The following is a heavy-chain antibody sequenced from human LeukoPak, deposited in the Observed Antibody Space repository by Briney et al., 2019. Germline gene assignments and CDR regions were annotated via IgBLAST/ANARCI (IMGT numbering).Heavy chain of an antibody. Sequence: GASVKVSCKASGYTFTGYYMHWVRQAPGQGLEWMGRINPNSGGTNYAQKFQGRVTMTRDTSISTAYMELSSLRSDGTAMYYCARDSSSGWYYFDYWGQGTLVTVPS. CDR3: ARDSSSGWYYFDY. CDR1: GYTFTGYY. CDR2: INPNSGGT. V-gene: IGHV1-2*06. J-gene: IGHJ4*02. D-gene: IGHD6-19*01.